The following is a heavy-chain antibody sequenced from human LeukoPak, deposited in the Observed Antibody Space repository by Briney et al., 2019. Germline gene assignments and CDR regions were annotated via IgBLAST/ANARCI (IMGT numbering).Heavy chain of an antibody. CDR3: ARGWWLPSDYMDV. CDR1: GFTFSSYA. Sequence: GRSLRLSCAVSGFTFSSYAIHWVRQAPGKGLEWVAVISYDGTNKYYADSVKGRFTISRDNSKNTLYLQMNSLRAEDTAVYYCARGWWLPSDYMDVWGKGTTVTVSS. D-gene: IGHD2-15*01. V-gene: IGHV3-30*04. J-gene: IGHJ6*03. CDR2: ISYDGTNK.